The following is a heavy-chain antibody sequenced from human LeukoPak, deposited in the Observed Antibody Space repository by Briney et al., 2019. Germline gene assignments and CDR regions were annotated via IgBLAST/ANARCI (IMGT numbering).Heavy chain of an antibody. J-gene: IGHJ5*02. V-gene: IGHV4-39*07. CDR3: ARGPYDSSGYYYP. CDR2: IYYSGST. Sequence: SETLSLTCTVSGGSISSSSYYWGWIRQPPGKGLEWIGSIYYSGSTYYNPSLKSRVTISVDTSKNQFSLKLSSVTAADTAVYYCARGPYDSSGYYYPWGQGTLVTVSS. CDR1: GGSISSSSYY. D-gene: IGHD3-22*01.